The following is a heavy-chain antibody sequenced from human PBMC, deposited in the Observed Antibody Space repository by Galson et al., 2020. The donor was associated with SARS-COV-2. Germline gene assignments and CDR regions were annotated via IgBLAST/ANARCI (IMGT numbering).Heavy chain of an antibody. CDR3: ARERYSSSWDYYGMDV. CDR2: IYYRGST. V-gene: IGHV4-59*01. J-gene: IGHJ6*02. Sequence: SETLSLICTVSGGSISSYYWSWIRQPPGKGPEWIGNIYYRGSTNYNPSLKSRVTISVDTSKNHFSLKVSSVTAADTAVYYCARERYSSSWDYYGMDVWGQGTTVTVSS. CDR1: GGSISSYY. D-gene: IGHD6-13*01.